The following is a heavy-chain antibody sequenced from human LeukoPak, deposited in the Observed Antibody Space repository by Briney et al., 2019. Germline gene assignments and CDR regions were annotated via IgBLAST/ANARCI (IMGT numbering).Heavy chain of an antibody. CDR1: DDSITMYY. CDR3: ARGRVSSSTWYSTYYYYFYMDV. D-gene: IGHD1-1*01. Sequence: SETLSLTCSVSDDSITMYYGPGLRQPPGKGLEWIGYVDHTGSTNFNPSLNGRVSISRDTTNNLFSLRLRSVTAADTAVYFCARGRVSSSTWYSTYYYYFYMDVWGKGTTVTVSS. J-gene: IGHJ6*03. V-gene: IGHV4-59*13. CDR2: VDHTGST.